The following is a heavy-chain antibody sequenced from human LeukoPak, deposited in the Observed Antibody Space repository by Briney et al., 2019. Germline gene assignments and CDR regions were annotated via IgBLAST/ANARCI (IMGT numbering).Heavy chain of an antibody. CDR2: ISAYNGNT. Sequence: GASVKVSCKPSGGTFSSYAISWVRQAPGQGLEWMGWISAYNGNTNYAQKLQGRVTMTTDTSTSTAYMELRSLRSDDTAVYYCARNGGWHGGDCPDYWGQGTLVTVSS. J-gene: IGHJ4*02. D-gene: IGHD2-21*02. V-gene: IGHV1-18*01. CDR3: ARNGGWHGGDCPDY. CDR1: GGTFSSYA.